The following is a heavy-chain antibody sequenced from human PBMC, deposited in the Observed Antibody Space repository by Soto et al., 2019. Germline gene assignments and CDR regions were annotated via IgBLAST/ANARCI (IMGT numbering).Heavy chain of an antibody. Sequence: GGSLILSCAASGFTFSTYWMHWLRQAPGKGLVWVSHIKTDGSITNYADSVKGRFTISRDNTKNTLYLQMDSLIADDTAVYYCAKDYVSGTYDYWGQGTLVTVSS. J-gene: IGHJ4*02. V-gene: IGHV3-74*01. CDR2: IKTDGSIT. CDR1: GFTFSTYW. D-gene: IGHD1-26*01. CDR3: AKDYVSGTYDY.